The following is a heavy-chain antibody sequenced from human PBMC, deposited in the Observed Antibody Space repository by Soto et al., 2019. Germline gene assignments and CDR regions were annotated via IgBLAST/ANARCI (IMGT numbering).Heavy chain of an antibody. D-gene: IGHD2-15*01. J-gene: IGHJ4*02. CDR2: IYYSGST. CDR1: GGSVSNNNYY. CDR3: ARGKVYCSGGSCYRVYYFDY. V-gene: IGHV4-39*01. Sequence: PSETLSLTCTVSGGSVSNNNYYWGWIRQPPGKGLEWIGSIYYSGSTYYNPSLKSRVTISVDTSENQFSLKLRSVTAADTAVYYCARGKVYCSGGSCYRVYYFDYWGQGALVT.